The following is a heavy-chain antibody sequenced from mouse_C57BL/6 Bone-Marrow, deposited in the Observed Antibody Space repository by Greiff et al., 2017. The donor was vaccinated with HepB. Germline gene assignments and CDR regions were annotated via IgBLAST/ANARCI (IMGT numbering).Heavy chain of an antibody. CDR3: AREDPWDY. CDR2: ISDGGSYT. CDR1: GFTFSSYA. V-gene: IGHV5-4*01. Sequence: EVQLQQSGGGLVKPGGSLKLSCAASGFTFSSYAMSWVRQTPEKRLEWVATISDGGSYTYYPDNVKGRFTISRDNAKNNLYLQMSHLKSEDTAMYYCAREDPWDYWGQGTTLTVSS. J-gene: IGHJ2*01.